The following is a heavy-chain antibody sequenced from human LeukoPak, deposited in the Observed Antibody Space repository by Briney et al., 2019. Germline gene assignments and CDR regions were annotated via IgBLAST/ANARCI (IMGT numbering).Heavy chain of an antibody. V-gene: IGHV1-69*04. CDR3: ARDKYSSSWYRRQYFQH. Sequence: SVKVSCKASGGTFSSYAISWVRQAPGQGLEWMGRIIPILGIANYAQKFRGRVTITADKATSTAYMELSSLRSEDTAVYYCARDKYSSSWYRRQYFQHWGQGTLVTVSS. CDR1: GGTFSSYA. CDR2: IIPILGIA. J-gene: IGHJ1*01. D-gene: IGHD6-13*01.